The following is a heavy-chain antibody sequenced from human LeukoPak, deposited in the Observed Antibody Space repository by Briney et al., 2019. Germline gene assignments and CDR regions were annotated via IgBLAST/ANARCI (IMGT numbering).Heavy chain of an antibody. D-gene: IGHD6-19*01. CDR1: GFTFSSYA. V-gene: IGHV3-23*01. CDR2: ISHSGSI. CDR3: AKELTERWLIDAFDI. J-gene: IGHJ3*02. Sequence: PGGSPRLSCAASGFTFSSYAMNWVRQAPGKGLEWVSSISHSGSISYADSVKGRFTISRDNSKNTLYLQMSSLRAEDTAIYYCAKELTERWLIDAFDIWGQGTVVTVSS.